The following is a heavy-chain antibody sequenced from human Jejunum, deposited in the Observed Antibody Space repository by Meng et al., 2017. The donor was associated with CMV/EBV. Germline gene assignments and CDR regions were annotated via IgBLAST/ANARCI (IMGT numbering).Heavy chain of an antibody. J-gene: IGHJ4*02. CDR3: AKGEGRPHYYFDY. CDR1: GFTVNSLY. CDR2: IYTGGST. D-gene: IGHD1-26*01. V-gene: IGHV3-53*01. Sequence: AVSGFTVNSLYLSWVRQAPGKGLEWVSTIYTGGSTFYTDSVEGRFVISRDTSKNTLYLQMNSLRPEDTAMYYCAKGEGRPHYYFDYWGQGTLVTVSS.